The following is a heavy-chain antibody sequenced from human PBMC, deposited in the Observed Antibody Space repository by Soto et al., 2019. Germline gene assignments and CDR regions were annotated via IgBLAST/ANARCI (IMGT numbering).Heavy chain of an antibody. CDR2: ISYSGST. V-gene: IGHV4-59*08. J-gene: IGHJ4*02. D-gene: IGHD6-6*01. CDR3: ARQARRQTYSSSSFDY. Sequence: SETLSLTCTVSGDSISSYSWSWIRQPPGRGLEWIGNISYSGSTNYNPSLKSRVTISLDTTKNQLSLKLSSVTAADTAVYYCARQARRQTYSSSSFDYWGQGTLVTVSS. CDR1: GDSISSYS.